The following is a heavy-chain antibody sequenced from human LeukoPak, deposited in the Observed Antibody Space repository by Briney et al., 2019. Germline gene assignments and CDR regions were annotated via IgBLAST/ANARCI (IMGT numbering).Heavy chain of an antibody. D-gene: IGHD1-7*01. Sequence: ASVKVSCKASGYTFTNSDINWVRQATGQGLEWMGWMNPNSGDRGYIQKFQGRVTMTRDTSISTAYMELSSLRSEDTAVYYCARDRENWNSAGLDYWGQGTLVTVSS. CDR1: GYTFTNSD. J-gene: IGHJ4*02. CDR2: MNPNSGDR. CDR3: ARDRENWNSAGLDY. V-gene: IGHV1-8*01.